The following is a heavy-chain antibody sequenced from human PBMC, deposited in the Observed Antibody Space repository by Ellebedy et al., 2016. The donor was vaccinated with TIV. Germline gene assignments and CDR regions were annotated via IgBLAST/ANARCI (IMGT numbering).Heavy chain of an antibody. CDR3: ARDYCSSSSCGLDV. Sequence: AASVKVSCKASGYTFTGYGICWVRQPPGQGLEWMGLISTYNGNTNFAQKVQGRVTMTTDTSTSTAYMELSGLKSDDTAVYYCARDYCSSSSCGLDVWGQGTTVSVSS. D-gene: IGHD2-15*01. J-gene: IGHJ6*02. V-gene: IGHV1-18*04. CDR1: GYTFTGYG. CDR2: ISTYNGNT.